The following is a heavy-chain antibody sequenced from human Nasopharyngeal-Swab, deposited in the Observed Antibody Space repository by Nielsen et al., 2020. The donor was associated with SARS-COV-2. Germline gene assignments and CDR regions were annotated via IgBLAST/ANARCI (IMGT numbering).Heavy chain of an antibody. CDR1: GFTFSTYN. J-gene: IGHJ6*02. CDR3: ARDGLDYDFWSAYFMDV. V-gene: IGHV3-21*01. D-gene: IGHD3-3*01. CDR2: ISSSSTYI. Sequence: GASLKISCAASGFTFSTYNMNWVRQAPGKGLEWVSSISSSSTYIYYADSVKGRFTISRDSAQSSLFLQMNSLRAEDTAVYYCARDGLDYDFWSAYFMDVWGQGTTVTVSS.